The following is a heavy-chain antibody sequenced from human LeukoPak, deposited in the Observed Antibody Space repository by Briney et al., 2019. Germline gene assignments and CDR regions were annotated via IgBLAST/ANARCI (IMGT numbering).Heavy chain of an antibody. V-gene: IGHV1-69*04. CDR1: GGTFSSYA. Sequence: ASVKVSCKASGGTFSSYAISWVRQAPGQGLEWMGRIIPILGIANYAQKFQGRVTITADKSTSTAYMELSSLRSEDTAVYYCAKAGDSSGYYYDGGYYFDYWGQGTLVTVSS. CDR2: IIPILGIA. D-gene: IGHD3-22*01. J-gene: IGHJ4*02. CDR3: AKAGDSSGYYYDGGYYFDY.